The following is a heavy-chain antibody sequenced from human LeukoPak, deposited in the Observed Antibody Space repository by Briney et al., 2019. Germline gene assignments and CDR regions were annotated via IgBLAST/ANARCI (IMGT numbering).Heavy chain of an antibody. J-gene: IGHJ4*02. CDR1: GGSISSGGYY. D-gene: IGHD3-22*01. Sequence: PSETLSLTCTVSGGSISSGGYYWSWIRQHPGKGLEWIGYIYYSGSTYYNPSLKSRVTMSVDTSKNQFSLKLSSVTAADTAVYYCACTKYYYDSSGYYTIDYWGQGTLVTVSS. CDR2: IYYSGST. CDR3: ACTKYYYDSSGYYTIDY. V-gene: IGHV4-31*03.